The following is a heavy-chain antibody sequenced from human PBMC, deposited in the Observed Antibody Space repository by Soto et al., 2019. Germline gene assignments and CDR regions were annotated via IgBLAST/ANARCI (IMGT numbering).Heavy chain of an antibody. CDR3: ARVSSIAVAGNYFDY. J-gene: IGHJ4*02. CDR2: IYYSGST. D-gene: IGHD6-19*01. V-gene: IGHV4-59*01. Sequence: QVQLQESGPGLVKPSETLSLTCTVSGGSISSYYWSWIRQPPGKGLEWIGYIYYSGSTSYNPSLKSRVTISVDTSKNQFSLKLSSVTAADTAVYYCARVSSIAVAGNYFDYWGQGTLVTVSS. CDR1: GGSISSYY.